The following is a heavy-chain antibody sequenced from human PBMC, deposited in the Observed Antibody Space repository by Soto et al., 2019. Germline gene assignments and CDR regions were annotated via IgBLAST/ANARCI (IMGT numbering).Heavy chain of an antibody. CDR3: VKNSGWFNT. Sequence: QLLQSGGGWVQTGGSLTLSCAASGFTFGTTDMSWVRQAPGEGLEWVSTIDGSGGITYYADSVKGRFTISRDNSRNTVYLPMNSLRGDDTALYYCVKNSGWFNTWGQGALVTVSS. D-gene: IGHD3-10*01. CDR1: GFTFGTTD. CDR2: IDGSGGIT. V-gene: IGHV3-23*01. J-gene: IGHJ5*02.